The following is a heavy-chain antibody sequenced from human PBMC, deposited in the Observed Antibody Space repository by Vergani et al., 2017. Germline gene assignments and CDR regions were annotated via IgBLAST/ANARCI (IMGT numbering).Heavy chain of an antibody. Sequence: QVQVVQSGAEVKKSGASVKVSCKTSGYTFSNFYMHWVRPAPGQGLEWMGIINPSGGHTNYAQKFQGRVTMTRDTSTSTVYMELSSLRSEDTAIYYCARGDYGILTGYRYWGQGTLVTVSA. V-gene: IGHV1-46*03. CDR1: GYTFSNFY. CDR2: INPSGGHT. CDR3: ARGDYGILTGYRY. D-gene: IGHD3-9*01. J-gene: IGHJ4*02.